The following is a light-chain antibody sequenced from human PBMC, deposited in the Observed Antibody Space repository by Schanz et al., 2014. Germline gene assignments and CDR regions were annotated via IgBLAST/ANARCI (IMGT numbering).Light chain of an antibody. V-gene: IGLV2-14*01. CDR1: SSDIGAYNY. CDR3: SSYGGSNFVV. CDR2: DVN. J-gene: IGLJ2*01. Sequence: QSALTQPASVSGSPGQSITISCTGTSSDIGAYNYVSWYQQFPDKAPKLMIRDVNYRPSGVSNRFSGSKSGNTASLTVSGLQAEDEADYYCSSYGGSNFVVFGGGTKLTVL.